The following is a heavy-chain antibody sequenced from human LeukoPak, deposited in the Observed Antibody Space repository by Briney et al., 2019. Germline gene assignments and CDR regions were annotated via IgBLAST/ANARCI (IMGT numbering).Heavy chain of an antibody. CDR3: ARLRLGSSGWYEADDY. CDR2: IYYSGST. D-gene: IGHD6-19*01. CDR1: GGSISSYY. V-gene: IGHV4-59*08. Sequence: PSETLSLTCTVSGGSISSYYWSWIRQPPGKGLEWIGYIYYSGSTNYNPSLKSRVTISVDTSKNQFSLKLSSVTAADTAVYYCARLRLGSSGWYEADDYWGQGTLVTVSS. J-gene: IGHJ4*02.